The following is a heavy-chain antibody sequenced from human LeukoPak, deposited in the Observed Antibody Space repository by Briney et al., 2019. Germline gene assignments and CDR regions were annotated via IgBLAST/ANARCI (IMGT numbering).Heavy chain of an antibody. J-gene: IGHJ4*02. CDR3: ARNQGHNYGSGTIMIGY. CDR2: ISSSSSYI. Sequence: PGGPLRLSCAASGFTFSSYSMNWVRQAPGKGLEWVSSISSSSSYIYYVDSVKGRFTISRDNAKNSLYLQMNSLRAEDTAVYYCARNQGHNYGSGTIMIGYWGQGTLVTVSS. V-gene: IGHV3-21*01. CDR1: GFTFSSYS. D-gene: IGHD3-10*01.